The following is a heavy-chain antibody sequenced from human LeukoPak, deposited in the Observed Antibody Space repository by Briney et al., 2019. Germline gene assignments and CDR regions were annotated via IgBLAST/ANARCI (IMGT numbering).Heavy chain of an antibody. Sequence: ASVKVSCKASGYTLTDYYMHWVRQAPGQGLEWMGWINPNSGDTNYAQNFQGRVTMTRDTSTSTAYTELSRLTSDDTAIYYCARDWRGSYFPDFWGQGTLVTVSS. CDR1: GYTLTDYY. CDR2: INPNSGDT. CDR3: ARDWRGSYFPDF. J-gene: IGHJ4*02. V-gene: IGHV1-2*02. D-gene: IGHD1-26*01.